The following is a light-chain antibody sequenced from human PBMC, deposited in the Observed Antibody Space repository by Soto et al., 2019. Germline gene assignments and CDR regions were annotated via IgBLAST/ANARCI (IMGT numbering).Light chain of an antibody. CDR3: QQFNSYPLT. CDR2: DAS. J-gene: IGKJ4*01. V-gene: IGKV1-13*02. CDR1: QGISSA. Sequence: AIQLTQSPSSLSASVGDRVTINCRASQGISSALACYQQKPGKAPKLLIYDASSLESGVPSRFSGSGSGTDFTLTISSLQPEDFATYYCQQFNSYPLTFGGGTKVEIK.